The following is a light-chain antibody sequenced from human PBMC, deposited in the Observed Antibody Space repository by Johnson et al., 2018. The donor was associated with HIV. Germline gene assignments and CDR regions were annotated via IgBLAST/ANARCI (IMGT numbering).Light chain of an antibody. CDR1: SSNIGSNF. J-gene: IGLJ1*01. Sequence: QSVLTQPPSVSAAPGQKVTISCSGSSSNIGSNFVSWYQQLPGTAPKVLIYENNKRPSGIPARFSGSKSATSATLGITGLQTGAEADYYCGTWDSSLSAYVFGTGTKVTVL. CDR3: GTWDSSLSAYV. CDR2: ENN. V-gene: IGLV1-51*02.